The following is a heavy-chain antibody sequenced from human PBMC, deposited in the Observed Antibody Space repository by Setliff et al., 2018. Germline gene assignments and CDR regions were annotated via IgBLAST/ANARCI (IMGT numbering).Heavy chain of an antibody. V-gene: IGHV4-4*07. CDR1: GGSISSYY. CDR2: IYTSGST. Sequence: PSETLSLTCTVSGGSISSYYWGWIRQPAGKGLEWIGRIYTSGSTNYNPSLKSRVTMSVDTSKNQFSRKLSSVTAAYTAVYYCARGIITMVRGVITFSYYFDYWGQGTLVTVSS. D-gene: IGHD3-10*01. CDR3: ARGIITMVRGVITFSYYFDY. J-gene: IGHJ4*02.